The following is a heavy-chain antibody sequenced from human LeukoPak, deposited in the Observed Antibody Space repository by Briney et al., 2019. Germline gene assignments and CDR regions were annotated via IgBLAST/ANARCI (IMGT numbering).Heavy chain of an antibody. Sequence: GGSLRLSCAASGFTFSSYGMTWVRQAPGKGLEWVPYISSSSSTIYYADSVKGRFTISRDNAKNSLYLQLNSLRAEDTAVYYCAKDGGNYYDTAGNHLMRSYMDVWGKGTTVTVSS. CDR1: GFTFSSYG. V-gene: IGHV3-48*01. J-gene: IGHJ6*04. CDR2: ISSSSSTI. CDR3: AKDGGNYYDTAGNHLMRSYMDV. D-gene: IGHD3-22*01.